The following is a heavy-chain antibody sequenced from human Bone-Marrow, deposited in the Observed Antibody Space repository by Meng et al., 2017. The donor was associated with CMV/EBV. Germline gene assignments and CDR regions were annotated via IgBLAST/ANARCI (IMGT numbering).Heavy chain of an antibody. V-gene: IGHV1-2*02. D-gene: IGHD6-25*01. Sequence: ASVKVSCKASGYISTGYYIYWVRQAPGQGLEWMGWINPNTGDTKFTQKFQGRVSMTRDRSINTAYMELRNLRSDDTALYFCARVYVAATIYGPRHSGQGTLVTVSS. CDR3: ARVYVAATIYGPRH. CDR2: INPNTGDT. J-gene: IGHJ4*02. CDR1: GYISTGYY.